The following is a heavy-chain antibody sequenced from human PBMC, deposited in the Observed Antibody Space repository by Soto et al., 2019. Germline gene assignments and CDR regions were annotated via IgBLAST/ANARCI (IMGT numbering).Heavy chain of an antibody. CDR3: ARSRPGNWNYPRALTNWFDP. D-gene: IGHD1-7*01. V-gene: IGHV3-66*01. CDR2: IYSGGST. J-gene: IGHJ5*02. CDR1: GFTVSSNY. Sequence: GGSLRLSCAASGFTVSSNYMSWVRQAPGKGLEWVSVIYSGGSTYYADSVKGRFTISRDNSKNTLYLQMNSLRAEDTAVYYCARSRPGNWNYPRALTNWFDPWGQGTLVTVSS.